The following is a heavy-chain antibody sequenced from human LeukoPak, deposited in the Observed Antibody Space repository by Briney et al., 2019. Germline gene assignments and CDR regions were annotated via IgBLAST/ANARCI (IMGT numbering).Heavy chain of an antibody. V-gene: IGHV3-21*01. CDR1: GFTFSNYN. D-gene: IGHD2/OR15-2a*01. CDR3: VRDLRRFDTAVITYFDY. CDR2: LTSSSSYI. Sequence: PGGSRRLSGAASGFTFSNYNMNWVRKAPGKGLEWVSSLTSSSSYIYYADSVKGRFTISRDDANNSLYLQLNSLGAEDTAVYYCVRDLRRFDTAVITYFDYWGQGTLVTVSS. J-gene: IGHJ4*02.